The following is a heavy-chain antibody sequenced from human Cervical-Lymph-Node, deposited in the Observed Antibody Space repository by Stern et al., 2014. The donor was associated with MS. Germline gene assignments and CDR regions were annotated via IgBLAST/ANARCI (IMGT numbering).Heavy chain of an antibody. CDR2: ISWKSGSI. CDR1: GFPFDEYT. CDR3: AKVATRYAPYYGMDV. D-gene: IGHD2-2*01. J-gene: IGHJ6*02. Sequence: MQLGQSGGGLVQPGRALRLSCAASGFPFDEYTMHLVRQAPGKGLALVSRISWKSGSIDYADSVKGRFTISRDNGKNALYMQMNSLRAEDTALYYCAKVATRYAPYYGMDVWGQGTTVTVSS. V-gene: IGHV3-9*01.